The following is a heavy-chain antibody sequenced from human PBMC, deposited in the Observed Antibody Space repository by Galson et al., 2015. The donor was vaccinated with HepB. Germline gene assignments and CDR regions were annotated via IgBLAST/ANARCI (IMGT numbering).Heavy chain of an antibody. CDR1: GYTLTELS. CDR3: ATDGHSGSFRQFDY. CDR2: FDPEDGET. D-gene: IGHD1-26*01. Sequence: SVKVSCKVSGYTLTELSMHWVRQAPGKGLEWMGGFDPEDGETIYAQKFQGRVTMTEDTSTDTAYMELSSLRPEDTAVYYCATDGHSGSFRQFDYWGQGTLVTVSS. J-gene: IGHJ4*02. V-gene: IGHV1-24*01.